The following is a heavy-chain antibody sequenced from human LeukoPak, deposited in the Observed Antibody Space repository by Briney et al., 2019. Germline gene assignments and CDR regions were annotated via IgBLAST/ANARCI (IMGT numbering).Heavy chain of an antibody. Sequence: SETLSLTCAVYGGPFSGYYWSWIRQPPGKGLEWIGEINHSGSTNYNPSLKSRVTISVDTSKNQFSLKLSSVTAADTAVYYCARGRSRSYYDSSGYRYWGQGTLVTVSS. J-gene: IGHJ4*02. CDR1: GGPFSGYY. CDR2: INHSGST. D-gene: IGHD3-22*01. CDR3: ARGRSRSYYDSSGYRY. V-gene: IGHV4-34*01.